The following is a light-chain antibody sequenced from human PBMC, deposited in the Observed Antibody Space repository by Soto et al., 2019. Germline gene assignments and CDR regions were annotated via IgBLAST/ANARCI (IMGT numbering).Light chain of an antibody. V-gene: IGLV2-14*01. CDR2: DVS. Sequence: QSVLTQPASVSGSPGQSITISCTGTSSDVGGYNYVSWYQQHPGKAPKLMIYDVSNRPSGVSNRFSGSKSGNTASLTLSGLQAEDEADYYCSSYTSSSTYVFGTRTKVTVL. J-gene: IGLJ1*01. CDR1: SSDVGGYNY. CDR3: SSYTSSSTYV.